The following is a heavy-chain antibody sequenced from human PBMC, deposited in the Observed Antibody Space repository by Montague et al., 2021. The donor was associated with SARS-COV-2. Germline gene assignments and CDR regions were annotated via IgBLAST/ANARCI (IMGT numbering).Heavy chain of an antibody. CDR1: DGSVISTYPH. CDR3: TRGIDSYKTGY. V-gene: IGHV4-61*01. Sequence: SETLSLTCTVSDGSVISTYPHWHWVRQSPGRGLEWIGGYLFHIDTADYNASLRRRVTISVDTSKNQFSLKLTSVTAADTAGYSCTRGIDSYKTGYWGQGIEVTVSS. J-gene: IGHJ4*02. CDR2: LFHIDTA. D-gene: IGHD6-13*01.